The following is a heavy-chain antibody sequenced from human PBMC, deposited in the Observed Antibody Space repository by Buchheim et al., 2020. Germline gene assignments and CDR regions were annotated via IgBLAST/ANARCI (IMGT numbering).Heavy chain of an antibody. V-gene: IGHV3-11*01. J-gene: IGHJ6*02. Sequence: QVQLVESGGGLVKPGGSLRLSCAASGFTLSDYYITWIRQAPGTGLVLVSYISKSTSDIYYADSVQGRFTISRDNAKNALYLQMDSLRVEDTAVYYCARGNYYDSSVEVYGMDVWGQGTT. D-gene: IGHD3-22*01. CDR3: ARGNYYDSSVEVYGMDV. CDR2: ISKSTSDI. CDR1: GFTLSDYY.